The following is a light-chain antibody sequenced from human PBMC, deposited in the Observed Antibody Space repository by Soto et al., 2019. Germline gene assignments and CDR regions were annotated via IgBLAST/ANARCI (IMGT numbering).Light chain of an antibody. CDR1: QGISSA. J-gene: IGKJ4*01. V-gene: IGKV1-13*02. CDR2: DAS. Sequence: AIQLTQSPSSLSASVGDRVTITCRASQGISSALAWYQQKPGKAPKLLIYDASSLESGVPSRFSGSGSGTDFTLPISSLQPEDFATYYCQQFNSYPDLTFGGGTKVEIK. CDR3: QQFNSYPDLT.